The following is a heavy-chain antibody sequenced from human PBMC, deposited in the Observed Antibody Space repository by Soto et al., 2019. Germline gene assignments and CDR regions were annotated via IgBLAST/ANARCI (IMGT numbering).Heavy chain of an antibody. CDR1: GFTFSTYS. Sequence: PGGSLRLSCAASGFTFSTYSMNWVRQAPGKGLEWVSSITSSNNLILYTASVEGRFTISRDNAKNSLYLQMNSLRVEDTAVYYCGRDTNFYASGSGVDYWGQGTLVTVSS. V-gene: IGHV3-21*01. CDR2: ITSSNNLI. CDR3: GRDTNFYASGSGVDY. D-gene: IGHD3-10*01. J-gene: IGHJ4*02.